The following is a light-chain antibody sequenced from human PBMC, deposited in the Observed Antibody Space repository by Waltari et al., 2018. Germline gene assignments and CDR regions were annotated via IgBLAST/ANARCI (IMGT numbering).Light chain of an antibody. J-gene: IGLJ2*01. V-gene: IGLV1-47*01. CDR2: LTH. Sequence: QSVLTQPPSASGTPGQSVTIPCSGSLSNIATHYVSWYPQPPGTAPKLLIYLTHQRPSGVPDRFSASKSGTSASLAISGLRFEDEGDYYCATRDEGPTVVFGGGTKVTVL. CDR3: ATRDEGPTVV. CDR1: LSNIATHY.